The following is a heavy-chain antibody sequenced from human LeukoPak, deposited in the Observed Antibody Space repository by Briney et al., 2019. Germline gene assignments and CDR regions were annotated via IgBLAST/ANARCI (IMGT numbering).Heavy chain of an antibody. CDR2: ISSSSSYI. Sequence: GGSLRLSCAASGFTFSSYSMNWVRQAPGKGLEWVSSISSSSSYIYYADSVKGRFTISRDNAKNSLYLQMNSLRAEDTAVYYCARDRGSGSYWGDAFDIWGQGTMVTVSS. V-gene: IGHV3-21*01. J-gene: IGHJ3*02. CDR3: ARDRGSGSYWGDAFDI. D-gene: IGHD1-26*01. CDR1: GFTFSSYS.